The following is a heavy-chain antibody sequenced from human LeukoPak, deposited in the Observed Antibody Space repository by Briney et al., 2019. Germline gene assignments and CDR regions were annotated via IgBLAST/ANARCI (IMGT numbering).Heavy chain of an antibody. CDR1: GFTFSSYA. J-gene: IGHJ4*02. CDR2: ISGSGGST. V-gene: IGHV3-23*01. D-gene: IGHD3-22*01. Sequence: GGSLRLSCAASGFTFSSYAMSWVRQAPGKWLEWVSAISGSGGSTYYAESVKGRFTISRDNSKNTLYLQMNSLRAEDTAVYYCAKDGAPHQYYYDSSGYNYYFDYLGQGTLVTV. CDR3: AKDGAPHQYYYDSSGYNYYFDY.